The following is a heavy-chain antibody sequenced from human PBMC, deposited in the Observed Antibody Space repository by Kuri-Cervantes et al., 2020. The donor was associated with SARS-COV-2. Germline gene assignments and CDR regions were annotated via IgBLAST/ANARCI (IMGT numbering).Heavy chain of an antibody. V-gene: IGHV4-4*07. Sequence: GSLRLSCTVSGGSISSYYWSWIRQPAGKGLEWIGRIYTSGSTNYNPSLKSRVTMSVDTSKNQFSLKLGSVTAADTAVYYCARERGIAAAGTNYFDYWGQGTLVTVSS. CDR2: IYTSGST. J-gene: IGHJ4*02. CDR3: ARERGIAAAGTNYFDY. D-gene: IGHD6-13*01. CDR1: GGSISSYY.